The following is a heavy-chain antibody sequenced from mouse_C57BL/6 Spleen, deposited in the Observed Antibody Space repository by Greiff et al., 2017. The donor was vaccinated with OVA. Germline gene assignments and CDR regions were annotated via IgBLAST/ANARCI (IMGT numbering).Heavy chain of an antibody. CDR1: GFTFSSSA. J-gene: IGHJ1*03. D-gene: IGHD1-1*01. V-gene: IGHV5-4*01. CDR3: ARDEVITTVVANWYFDV. CDR2: ISDGGSYT. Sequence: EVKLMESGGGLVKPGGSLKLSCAASGFTFSSSAMSWVRQTPETRLEWVATISDGGSYTYYPDNVKVRFTISRDNAKNNLYLQRSHLKSEDTAMYYCARDEVITTVVANWYFDVWGTGTTVTVSS.